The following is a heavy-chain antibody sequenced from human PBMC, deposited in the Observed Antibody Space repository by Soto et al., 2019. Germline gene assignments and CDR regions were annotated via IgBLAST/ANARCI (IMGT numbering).Heavy chain of an antibody. J-gene: IGHJ4*02. CDR3: AEERAVAGFDY. Sequence: QVQLVQSGAEVKKPGASVKVSCKASGYTFTSYDINWVRQATGQGLERMGWMNPNSGNTAYAQKFQGRDTTTRNTSISTAYMELSSLRSEDTAVYYCAEERAVAGFDYCSQGTLVTVSS. D-gene: IGHD6-19*01. CDR1: GYTFTSYD. V-gene: IGHV1-8*01. CDR2: MNPNSGNT.